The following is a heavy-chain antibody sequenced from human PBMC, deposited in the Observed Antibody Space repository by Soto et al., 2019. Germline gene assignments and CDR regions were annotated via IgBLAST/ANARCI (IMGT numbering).Heavy chain of an antibody. V-gene: IGHV1-18*01. CDR1: GYTFTSYG. J-gene: IGHJ4*02. Sequence: GASVKVSCKASGYTFTSYGISWVRQAPGQGLEWMGWISAYNGNTNYAQKLQGRVTMTTDTSTSTAYMELRSLRSDDTAVYYCARDPKPGSNDAPFDYWGQGTLVTVSS. CDR3: ARDPKPGSNDAPFDY. CDR2: ISAYNGNT. D-gene: IGHD1-1*01.